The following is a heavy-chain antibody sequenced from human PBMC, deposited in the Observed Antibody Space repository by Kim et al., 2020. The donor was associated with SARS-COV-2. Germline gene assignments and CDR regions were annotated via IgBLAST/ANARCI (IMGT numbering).Heavy chain of an antibody. V-gene: IGHV4-34*01. Sequence: SETLSLTCAVYGGSFSGYYWSWIRQPPGKGLEWIGEINHSGSTNYNPSLKSRVTISVDTSKNQFSLKLSSVTAADTAVYYCASTVQGSSIYYYYMDVWGKGTTVTVSS. D-gene: IGHD6-13*01. CDR1: GGSFSGYY. J-gene: IGHJ6*03. CDR3: ASTVQGSSIYYYYMDV. CDR2: INHSGST.